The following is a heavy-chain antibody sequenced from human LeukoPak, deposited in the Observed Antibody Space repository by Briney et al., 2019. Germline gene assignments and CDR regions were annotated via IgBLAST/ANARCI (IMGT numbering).Heavy chain of an antibody. CDR2: INTENRKS. CDR1: GYTFTSYG. V-gene: IGHV1-18*01. CDR3: VRDYTYTPDH. D-gene: IGHD2-2*02. Sequence: GASVKVSCKASGYTFTSYGISWVRQAPGQGLEWMGWINTENRKSYFAQNLQGRFTMSTDTSMSTAYMELWSLRSDDTAVYYCVRDYTYTPDHWGQGSLVTVSS. J-gene: IGHJ4*02.